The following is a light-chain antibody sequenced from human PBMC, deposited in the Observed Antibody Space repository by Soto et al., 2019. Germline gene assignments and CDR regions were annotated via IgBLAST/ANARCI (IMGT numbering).Light chain of an antibody. V-gene: IGKV1-5*03. CDR2: KAS. J-gene: IGKJ5*01. CDR3: QQYNSYSD. CDR1: QGISSW. Sequence: DIQLTQSPSSLSASVGDRVTITCRAGQGISSWLAWYQQKPGKAPKLLIYKASSLERGVPSRFSGSGSGTEFTLTISSLQPDDFAVYYCQQYNSYSDFGQGTRLEIK.